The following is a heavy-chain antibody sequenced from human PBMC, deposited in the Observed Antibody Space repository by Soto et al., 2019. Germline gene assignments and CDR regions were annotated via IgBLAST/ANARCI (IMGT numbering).Heavy chain of an antibody. CDR3: VSFNDFIGGSSDFMAV. CDR1: GVTFSSYA. D-gene: IGHD3-16*01. J-gene: IGHJ6*03. Sequence: PGGSLRLSCAASGVTFSSYAYHWVRLAPGKGLEWVAVISYDGSDKYYADSVKGRFTISRDNSKNTLYLQMNSLRAEETAVYYCVSFNDFIGGSSDFMAVWGKGTTVTVSS. CDR2: ISYDGSDK. V-gene: IGHV3-30-3*01.